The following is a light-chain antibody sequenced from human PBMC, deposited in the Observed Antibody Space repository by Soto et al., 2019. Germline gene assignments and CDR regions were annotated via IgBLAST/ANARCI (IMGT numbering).Light chain of an antibody. V-gene: IGLV2-8*01. CDR2: EVS. CDR1: SSDVGAYKY. CDR3: TSYVGSNIWV. Sequence: QSALTQPPSASGSPGQSVTISCTGTSSDVGAYKYVSWYQQYPGKAPKLMIYEVSKRPSGVPDRFSGSKSGNTASLTVSGHQAEYEADYYCTSYVGSNIWVFGGGTKLTVL. J-gene: IGLJ3*02.